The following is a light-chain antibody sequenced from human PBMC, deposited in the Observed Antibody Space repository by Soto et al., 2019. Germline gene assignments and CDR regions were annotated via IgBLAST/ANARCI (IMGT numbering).Light chain of an antibody. J-gene: IGKJ2*01. CDR1: QSVSSNH. Sequence: EIVLTQSPGTLSLSPGERATLSCRASQSVSSNHLAWYQQKPGQAPRLLIYDASSRATGIPDRFTGSGSGTDFTLTISRLEPEDFAVYYCQQYGSSPRTFGRGTKLEI. CDR2: DAS. CDR3: QQYGSSPRT. V-gene: IGKV3-20*01.